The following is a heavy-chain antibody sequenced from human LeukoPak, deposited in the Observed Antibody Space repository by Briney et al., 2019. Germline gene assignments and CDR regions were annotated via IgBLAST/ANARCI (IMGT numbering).Heavy chain of an antibody. D-gene: IGHD6-13*01. CDR2: IYYSGST. Sequence: PSETLSLTCTVPGGSISSSSYYWGWIRQPPGKGLEWIGSIYYSGSTYYNPSLKSRVTISVDTSKNQFSLKLSSVTAADTAVYYCARRRYSSSWYDSDYWGQGTLVTVSS. V-gene: IGHV4-39*01. CDR3: ARRRYSSSWYDSDY. CDR1: GGSISSSSYY. J-gene: IGHJ4*02.